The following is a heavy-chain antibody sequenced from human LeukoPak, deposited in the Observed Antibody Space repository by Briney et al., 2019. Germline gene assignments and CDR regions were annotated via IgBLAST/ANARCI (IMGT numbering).Heavy chain of an antibody. CDR1: GGSISSGGYY. V-gene: IGHV4-30-2*01. CDR2: INHSGST. Sequence: SQTLSLTCTVSGGSISSGGYYWSWIRQPPGKGLEWIGEINHSGSTDYNPSLKSRVTISVDTSKNQFSLKLSSVTAADTAVYYCARSLIGYCSGGSCHFDYWGQGTLVTVSS. J-gene: IGHJ4*02. CDR3: ARSLIGYCSGGSCHFDY. D-gene: IGHD2-15*01.